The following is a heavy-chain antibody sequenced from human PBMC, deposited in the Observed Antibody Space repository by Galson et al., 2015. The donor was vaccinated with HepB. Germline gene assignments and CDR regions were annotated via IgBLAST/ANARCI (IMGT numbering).Heavy chain of an antibody. CDR3: ARDTYYYGSGSYYFGLYYYYYGMDV. J-gene: IGHJ6*02. CDR2: IWYDGSNK. CDR1: GFTFSSYG. Sequence: LRLSCAASGFTFSSYGMHWVRQAPGKGLEWVAVIWYDGSNKYYADSVKGRFTISRDNSKNTLYLQMNSLRAEDTAVYYCARDTYYYGSGSYYFGLYYYYYGMDVWGQGTTVTVSS. V-gene: IGHV3-33*01. D-gene: IGHD3-10*01.